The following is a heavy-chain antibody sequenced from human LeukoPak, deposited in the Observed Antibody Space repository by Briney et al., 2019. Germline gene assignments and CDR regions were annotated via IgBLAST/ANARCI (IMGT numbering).Heavy chain of an antibody. V-gene: IGHV4-59*01. J-gene: IGHJ6*03. CDR1: GGSISSYY. CDR3: ARVGYCSSTSCYYYYMDV. Sequence: SETLPLTSTVSGGSISSYYWSWIRQPPGKGLEWIGYIYYSGSTNYNPSLKSRVTISVDTSKNQFSLKLSSVTAADTAVYYCARVGYCSSTSCYYYYMDVWGKGTTVTVSS. D-gene: IGHD2-2*01. CDR2: IYYSGST.